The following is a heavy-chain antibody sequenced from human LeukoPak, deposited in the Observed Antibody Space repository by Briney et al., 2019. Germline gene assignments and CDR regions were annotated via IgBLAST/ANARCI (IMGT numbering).Heavy chain of an antibody. J-gene: IGHJ4*02. V-gene: IGHV1-69*05. D-gene: IGHD2-21*02. Sequence: SVKVSCKASGGTFSSYAISWVRQAPGQGLEWMGGIIPIFGTANYVQKFQGRVTITTDESTSTAYMELSSLRSEDTAVYYCARGLYCGGDCYLYWGQGTLVTVSS. CDR3: ARGLYCGGDCYLY. CDR2: IIPIFGTA. CDR1: GGTFSSYA.